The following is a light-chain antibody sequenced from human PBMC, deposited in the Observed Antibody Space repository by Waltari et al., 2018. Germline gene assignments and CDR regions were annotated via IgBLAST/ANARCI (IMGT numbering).Light chain of an antibody. J-gene: IGKJ1*01. CDR1: QSVGTK. V-gene: IGKV3-15*01. CDR2: GAS. CDR3: QQYNLWPWT. Sequence: EIVMTQSPVTLSVSPGDRATLSCRASQSVGTKLAWYQQKPGQAPRLLIYGASTRATGIAARFSGSGSGTEFTLTISSLQSEDFAIYYCQQYNLWPWTFDQGTKVDIK.